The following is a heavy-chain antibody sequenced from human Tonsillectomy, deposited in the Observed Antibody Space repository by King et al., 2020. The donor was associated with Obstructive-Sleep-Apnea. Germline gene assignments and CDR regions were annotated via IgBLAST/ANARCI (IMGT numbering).Heavy chain of an antibody. CDR3: ARTSYYYDSSGYYYEPALYYFDY. V-gene: IGHV4-39*07. Sequence: LQLQESGPGLVKPSETLSLTCTVSGGSISSSSYYWGWIRQPPGKWLEWIGRIYYIGSTYYNPSLKSRVTISVDTHKNQFSLQLSSVTAADTAVYYGARTSYYYDSSGYYYEPALYYFDYWGQGTLVTVSS. CDR1: GGSISSSSYY. J-gene: IGHJ4*02. D-gene: IGHD3-22*01. CDR2: IYYIGST.